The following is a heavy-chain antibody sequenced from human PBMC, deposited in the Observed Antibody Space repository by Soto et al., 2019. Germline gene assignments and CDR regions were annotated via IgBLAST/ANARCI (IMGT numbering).Heavy chain of an antibody. CDR3: ARRIVGATTGTYGMDV. J-gene: IGHJ6*02. V-gene: IGHV5-10-1*01. D-gene: IGHD1-26*01. CDR2: IDPSDSYT. CDR1: GYSFTSYW. Sequence: GESLKISCKGSGYSFTSYWISWVRQMPGKGLEWMGRIDPSDSYTNYSPSFQGHVTISADKSISTAYLQWSSLTASDTAMYYCARRIVGATTGTYGMDVWGQGTTVTVSS.